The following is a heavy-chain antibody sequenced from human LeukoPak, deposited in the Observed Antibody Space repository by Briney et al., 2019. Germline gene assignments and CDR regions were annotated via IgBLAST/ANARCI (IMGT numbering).Heavy chain of an antibody. V-gene: IGHV4-34*01. CDR3: ARLGYCSSTSCYSDMDV. CDR1: GGSFSGFY. Sequence: PSQSLSLTCAVYGGSFSGFYCGWVRHPPGGGLGWSGEINHSGSTNYNPSLKSRVTISVDASKNQFCLKLTSMTAADTAVYYCARLGYCSSTSCYSDMDVWGQGTTVTVSS. J-gene: IGHJ6*02. CDR2: INHSGST. D-gene: IGHD2-2*01.